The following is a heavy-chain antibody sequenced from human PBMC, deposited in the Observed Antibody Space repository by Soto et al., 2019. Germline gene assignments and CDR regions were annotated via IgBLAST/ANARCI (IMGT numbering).Heavy chain of an antibody. CDR3: AKAARDFWQGYCPDY. J-gene: IGHJ4*02. V-gene: IGHV3-23*01. CDR2: ISGSGGTT. Sequence: EVQLLDSGGGLVQPGGSLRLSCAASGFTFSSFAMSWVRQAPGKGLELVSVISGSGGTTHYADSVKGRFTISRDNSKNTLSLQMNSLRAEDTALYYCAKAARDFWQGYCPDYWSQGTQVTVSA. D-gene: IGHD3-3*01. CDR1: GFTFSSFA.